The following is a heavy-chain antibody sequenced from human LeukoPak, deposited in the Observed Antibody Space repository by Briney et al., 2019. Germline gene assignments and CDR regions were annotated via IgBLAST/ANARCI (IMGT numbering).Heavy chain of an antibody. CDR3: ARFSSIAAAFDY. V-gene: IGHV4-4*07. CDR2: IYTSGTT. J-gene: IGHJ4*02. CDR1: GGSISNYY. Sequence: SSETLSLTCTVSGGSISNYYWSWIRQPAGKGLEGMGRIYTSGTTHYNPSLKRRVTMSVDTSKNQFSLNLSSVTAADTAVYYCARFSSIAAAFDYWGLGTLVTVSS. D-gene: IGHD6-13*01.